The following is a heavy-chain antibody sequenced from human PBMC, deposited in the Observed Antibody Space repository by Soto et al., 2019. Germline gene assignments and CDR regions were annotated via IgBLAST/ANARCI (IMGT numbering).Heavy chain of an antibody. CDR2: IYTSASI. D-gene: IGHD6-19*01. CDR1: GGSISSSSYS. V-gene: IGHV4-61*02. Sequence: SETLSLTCTVSGGSISSSSYSWTWIRQPAGKGLEWIGRIYTSASINYNPSLKGRVTLSVDTSTNQVSLRLASVTAADTAIYYCARDREAGYNFYYGMDVWGQGTTVTVSS. CDR3: ARDREAGYNFYYGMDV. J-gene: IGHJ6*02.